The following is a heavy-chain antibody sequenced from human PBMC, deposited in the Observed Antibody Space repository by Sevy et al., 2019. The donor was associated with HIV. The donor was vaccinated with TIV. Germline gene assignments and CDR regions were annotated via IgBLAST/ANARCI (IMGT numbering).Heavy chain of an antibody. CDR1: GGTFSSYA. J-gene: IGHJ5*02. V-gene: IGHV1-69*13. CDR2: IIPIFGTA. CDR3: ARDPIARNWFDP. Sequence: GASVKVSCKASGGTFSSYAISWVRKAPGQGLEWMGGIIPIFGTANYAQKFQGRVTITADESTSTAYMELSSLRSEDTAVYYCARDPIARNWFDPWGQGTLVTVSS.